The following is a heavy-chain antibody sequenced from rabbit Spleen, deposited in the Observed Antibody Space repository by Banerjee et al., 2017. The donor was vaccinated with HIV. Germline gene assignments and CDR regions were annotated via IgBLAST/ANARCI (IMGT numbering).Heavy chain of an antibody. CDR3: ARDTGSSFSTYGMDL. CDR2: IDTGSRDFT. J-gene: IGHJ6*01. V-gene: IGHV1S40*01. CDR1: GFSFSVNYY. D-gene: IGHD8-1*01. Sequence: QSLEESGGDLVKPGASLTLTCTASGFSFSVNYYMCWVRQAPGKGLEWIACIDTGSRDFTYYASWAKGRFTISKTSSTTVTLQMTSLTVADTATYFCARDTGSSFSTYGMDLWGPGTLVTVS.